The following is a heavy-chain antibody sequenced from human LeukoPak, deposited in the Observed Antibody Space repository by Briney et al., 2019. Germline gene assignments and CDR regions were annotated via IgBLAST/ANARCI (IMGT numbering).Heavy chain of an antibody. CDR1: GFTFSSYG. CDR3: ARPLEHWGGYFDY. Sequence: GGSLRLSCAASGFTFSSYGMHWVRQAPGKGLEWVAFIRYDGSNKYYADSVKGRFTISRDNSKNTLYLQMNSLRAEDTAVYYCARPLEHWGGYFDYWGQGTLVTVSS. CDR2: IRYDGSNK. J-gene: IGHJ4*02. V-gene: IGHV3-30*02. D-gene: IGHD7-27*01.